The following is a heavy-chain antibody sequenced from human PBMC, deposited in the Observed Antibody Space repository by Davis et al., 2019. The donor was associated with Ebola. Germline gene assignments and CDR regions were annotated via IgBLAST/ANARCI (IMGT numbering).Heavy chain of an antibody. Sequence: GGSLRPSCAASGFTFSSYAMRWVRQAPGKGLEWVSAISGSGGSTYYADSVKGRFTISRDNSKNTLYLQMNSLRAEDTAVYYCAKYMGFIRDFWSGYVDYWGQGTLVTVSS. V-gene: IGHV3-23*01. D-gene: IGHD3-3*01. J-gene: IGHJ4*02. CDR1: GFTFSSYA. CDR2: ISGSGGST. CDR3: AKYMGFIRDFWSGYVDY.